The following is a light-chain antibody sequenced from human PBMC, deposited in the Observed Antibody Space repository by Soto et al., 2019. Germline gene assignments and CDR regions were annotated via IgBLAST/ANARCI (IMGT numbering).Light chain of an antibody. J-gene: IGKJ1*01. CDR1: QGISSY. CDR3: QHYNSWLGA. V-gene: IGKV1-8*01. CDR2: AAS. Sequence: IPLSLSPSSRATSTGNGNTTTCRANQGISSYVAWYQQKPGQAPRLLIYAASTRQSGIPDRFSGSGSGTEFTLTISSLQSEDFAIYYCQHYNSWLGAFGRGTKVDIK.